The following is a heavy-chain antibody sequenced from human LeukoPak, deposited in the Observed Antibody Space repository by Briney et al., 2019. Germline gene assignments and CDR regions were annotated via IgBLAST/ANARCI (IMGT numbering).Heavy chain of an antibody. J-gene: IGHJ5*02. CDR3: ARHRTYCTNGVCYLRTFDP. CDR2: IYYSGST. V-gene: IGHV4-39*01. Sequence: SETLSLTCTVSGGSISSSSYYWGWIRQPPGKGLEWIGSIYYSGSTYYNPSLKSRVTISVDTSKNQFSLKLSSVTAADTAVYYCARHRTYCTNGVCYLRTFDPWGQGTLVTVSS. D-gene: IGHD2-8*01. CDR1: GGSISSSSYY.